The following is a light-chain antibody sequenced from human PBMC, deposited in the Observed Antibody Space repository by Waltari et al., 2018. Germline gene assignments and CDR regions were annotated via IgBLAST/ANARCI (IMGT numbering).Light chain of an antibody. CDR3: NSRDSSGYV. CDR1: SLRSDY. J-gene: IGLJ1*01. CDR2: GKN. Sequence: SSELTQDPAVSVALGQTVRITCQGDSLRSDYASWYQQKPGQAPVLVIYGKNNRPSGIPDRFSGSSSGNTASLTITGAQAEDEADYYCNSRDSSGYVFGTGTKVTVL. V-gene: IGLV3-19*01.